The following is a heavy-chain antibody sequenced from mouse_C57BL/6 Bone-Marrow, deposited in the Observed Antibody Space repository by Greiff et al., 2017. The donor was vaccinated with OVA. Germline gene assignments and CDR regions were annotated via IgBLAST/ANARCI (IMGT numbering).Heavy chain of an antibody. V-gene: IGHV4-1*01. J-gene: IGHJ4*01. CDR1: GIDFSRYW. Sequence: EVKLLESGGGLVQPGGSLKLSCAASGIDFSRYWMSWVRRAPGTGLEWIGEINPDSSTINYAPSLKDKFIISRDNAKNTLYLQMSKVRPEDTALYYCARSIYYGNYWGVMDSWGQGTSVTVSS. CDR2: INPDSSTI. D-gene: IGHD2-1*01. CDR3: ARSIYYGNYWGVMDS.